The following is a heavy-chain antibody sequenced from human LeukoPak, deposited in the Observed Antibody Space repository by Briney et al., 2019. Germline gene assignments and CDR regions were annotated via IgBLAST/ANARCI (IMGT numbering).Heavy chain of an antibody. CDR3: AKTYYYGSGSYYTDY. CDR2: INSDGSTT. J-gene: IGHJ4*02. Sequence: GGSLRLSCAASGFTFSSYWMHWVRHAPGKGLVWVSRINSDGSTTSYADSVKGRFTISRDNSKNTLYLQMNSLRAEDTAVYYCAKTYYYGSGSYYTDYWGQGTLVTVSS. V-gene: IGHV3-74*01. CDR1: GFTFSSYW. D-gene: IGHD3-10*01.